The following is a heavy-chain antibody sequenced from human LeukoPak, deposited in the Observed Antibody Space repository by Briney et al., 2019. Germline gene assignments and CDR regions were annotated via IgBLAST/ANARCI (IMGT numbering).Heavy chain of an antibody. J-gene: IGHJ3*02. CDR1: GGSISSSTYY. D-gene: IGHD2-15*01. Sequence: SETLSLTCTVSGGSISSSTYYWGCIRQPPGKGLEWIGNIYYSGSTYYNPSLKSRVTISVDTSKNQFSLKLSSLTAADTAVYYCARVILVVNAFDIWGQGTMVTVSS. CDR2: IYYSGST. V-gene: IGHV4-39*07. CDR3: ARVILVVNAFDI.